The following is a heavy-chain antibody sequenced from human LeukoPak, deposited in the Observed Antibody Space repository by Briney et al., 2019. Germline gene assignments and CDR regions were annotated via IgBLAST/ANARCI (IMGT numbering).Heavy chain of an antibody. CDR2: INHSGST. J-gene: IGHJ4*02. Sequence: SETLSLTCAVYGGSFSGYYWSWLRQPPGKGLEWIGEINHSGSTNYNPSLTRRVTISVDTSKKKFSLKLRCVTAADTALYYCARLTYYDYVWGSYRYYFDYWGQGTLVTVSS. D-gene: IGHD3-16*02. V-gene: IGHV4-34*01. CDR1: GGSFSGYY. CDR3: ARLTYYDYVWGSYRYYFDY.